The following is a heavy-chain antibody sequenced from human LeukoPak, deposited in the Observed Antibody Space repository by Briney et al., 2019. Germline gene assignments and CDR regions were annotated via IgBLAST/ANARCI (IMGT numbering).Heavy chain of an antibody. CDR2: ISGSGGST. D-gene: IGHD6-19*01. J-gene: IGHJ4*02. CDR3: ANTKRIAVAGTFDY. V-gene: IGHV3-23*01. CDR1: GFTSSSYA. Sequence: GGSLRLSCAASGFTSSSYAMSWVRQAPGKGLEWVSAISGSGGSTYYADSVKGRFTISRDNSKNTPYLQMNSLRAEDTAVYYCANTKRIAVAGTFDYWGQGTLVTVSS.